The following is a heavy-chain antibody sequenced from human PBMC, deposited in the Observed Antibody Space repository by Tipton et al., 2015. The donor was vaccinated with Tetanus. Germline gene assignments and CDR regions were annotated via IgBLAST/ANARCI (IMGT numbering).Heavy chain of an antibody. CDR3: AKDVKIGLIFGVVTAGDY. D-gene: IGHD3-3*01. V-gene: IGHV3-23*01. CDR2: ISGSGGST. J-gene: IGHJ4*02. CDR1: GFTFSSYA. Sequence: SLRLSCAASGFTFSSYAVSWVRQAPGKGLEWVSAISGSGGSTYYADSVKGRFTISRDNSKNTLYLQTNSLRAEDTAVYYCAKDVKIGLIFGVVTAGDYWGQGTLVTVSS.